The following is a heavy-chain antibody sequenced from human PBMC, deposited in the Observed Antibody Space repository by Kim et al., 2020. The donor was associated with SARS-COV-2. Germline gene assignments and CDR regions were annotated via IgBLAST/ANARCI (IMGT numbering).Heavy chain of an antibody. V-gene: IGHV1-69*13. CDR2: IIPIFGTA. D-gene: IGHD5-18*01. CDR3: AREMTHTAMVLGRPIDDQHAFDI. CDR1: GGTFSSYA. Sequence: SVKVSCKASGGTFSSYAISWVRQAPGQGLEWMGGIIPIFGTANYAQKFQGRVTITADESTSTAYMELGSLRSEDTAVYYCAREMTHTAMVLGRPIDDQHAFDIWGQGTMVTVSS. J-gene: IGHJ3*02.